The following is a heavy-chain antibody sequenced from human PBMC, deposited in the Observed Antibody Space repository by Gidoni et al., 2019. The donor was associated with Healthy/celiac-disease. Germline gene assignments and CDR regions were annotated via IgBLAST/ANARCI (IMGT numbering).Heavy chain of an antibody. CDR3: ATLGATTFDY. Sequence: QVQLVQSGAEVKKPGASVKVSCKASGYTFTSYYMHWVRQAPGQGLEWMGISNPSGGSTSYAQKFQGRGTMTRDTSTSTVYMELSSLRSEDTAGYYCATLGATTFDYWGQGTLVTVSS. CDR2: SNPSGGST. D-gene: IGHD1-26*01. V-gene: IGHV1-46*01. J-gene: IGHJ4*02. CDR1: GYTFTSYY.